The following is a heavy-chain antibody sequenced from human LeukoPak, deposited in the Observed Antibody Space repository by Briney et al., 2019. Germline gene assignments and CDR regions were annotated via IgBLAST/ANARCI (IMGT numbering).Heavy chain of an antibody. D-gene: IGHD1-26*01. V-gene: IGHV4-4*09. CDR3: ARHGSKLVGHSTIYFDY. CDR2: IYSGGRT. CDR1: GGSINNNF. Sequence: SETLSLTCIVSGGSINNNFWSWIRQSPGKELEWIGYIYSGGRTSYKPSLESRVTMSVDTSNNQFSLKLNSVTAADTAVYFCARHGSKLVGHSTIYFDYWGQGILVTVSS. J-gene: IGHJ4*02.